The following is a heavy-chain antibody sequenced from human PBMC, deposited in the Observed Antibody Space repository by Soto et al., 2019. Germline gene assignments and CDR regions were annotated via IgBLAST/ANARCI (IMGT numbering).Heavy chain of an antibody. V-gene: IGHV4-39*01. CDR3: ARRTVTTPDYYYYMDV. CDR1: GDSISSSDYY. D-gene: IGHD4-17*01. J-gene: IGHJ6*03. CDR2: IYYSGST. Sequence: SETLSLTCAVSGDSISSSDYYRGWIRQPPGKGLEWIGSIYYSGSTYYNPSLQSRVAISVDTSKNQFSLKLKSVTAADTAIYYCARRTVTTPDYYYYMDVWGKGTTVTVSS.